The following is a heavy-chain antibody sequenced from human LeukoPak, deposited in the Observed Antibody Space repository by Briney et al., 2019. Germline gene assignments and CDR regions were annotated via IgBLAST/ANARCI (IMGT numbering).Heavy chain of an antibody. V-gene: IGHV4-34*01. CDR2: INHSGST. J-gene: IGHJ6*03. CDR1: GGSFSGYY. D-gene: IGHD2-2*01. Sequence: PSETLSLTCAVYGGSFSGYYWSWIRQPPGKGLEWIGEINHSGSTNYNPSLKSRVTISVDTSKNQFSLKLSSVTAADTAVYYCAREKTKYCTSTSCYRDRYYYYMDVWGKGTTVTISS. CDR3: AREKTKYCTSTSCYRDRYYYYMDV.